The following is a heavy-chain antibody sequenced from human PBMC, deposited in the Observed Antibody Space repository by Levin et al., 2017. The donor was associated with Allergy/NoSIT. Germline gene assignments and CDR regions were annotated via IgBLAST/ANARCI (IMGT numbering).Heavy chain of an antibody. Sequence: SQTLSLTCTVSGGSISSYYWSWLRQPPGKGLEWIGYIYYSGSTNYNPSLKSRVTISVDTSKNQFSLKLSSVTAADTAVYYCARVIQGPTVTPWGQGTLVTVSS. CDR3: ARVIQGPTVTP. J-gene: IGHJ5*02. D-gene: IGHD4-17*01. V-gene: IGHV4-59*01. CDR1: GGSISSYY. CDR2: IYYSGST.